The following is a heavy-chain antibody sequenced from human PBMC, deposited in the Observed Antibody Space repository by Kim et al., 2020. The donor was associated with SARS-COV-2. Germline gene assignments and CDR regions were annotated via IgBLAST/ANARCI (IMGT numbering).Heavy chain of an antibody. CDR3: ARGRLSRYYYGLVNYYKEGGGVGFDP. CDR1: GGSLTNYF. D-gene: IGHD3-10*01. Sequence: SETLSLTCTAFGGSLTNYFWSWIRQPPGKGLEWIGEINHSGSINYNPSLRSRVIMSVDPSKNQFSLKLNSMTGADTAVYYCARGRLSRYYYGLVNYYKEGGGVGFDPWGQGTLVTVSS. V-gene: IGHV4-34*01. CDR2: INHSGSI. J-gene: IGHJ5*02.